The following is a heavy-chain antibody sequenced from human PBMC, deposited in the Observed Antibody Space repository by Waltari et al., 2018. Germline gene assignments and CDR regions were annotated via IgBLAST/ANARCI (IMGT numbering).Heavy chain of an antibody. V-gene: IGHV3-23*01. CDR3: AKGAYSRTHFDY. J-gene: IGHJ4*02. Sequence: EVQLLESGGGLVQPGGSLRLSCAASGFTFISYAMSCVSQAPGKGLEWVSAISGRGGRTCDAASVKGRFTISRDNPKNTLDLQMNRQRAEGTAVYYCAKGAYSRTHFDYWGQGTLVTVSS. D-gene: IGHD6-13*01. CDR2: ISGRGGRT. CDR1: GFTFISYA.